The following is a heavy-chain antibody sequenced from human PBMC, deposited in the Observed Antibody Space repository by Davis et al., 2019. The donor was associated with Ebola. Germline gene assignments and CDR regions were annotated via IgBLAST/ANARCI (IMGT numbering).Heavy chain of an antibody. V-gene: IGHV1-69*13. Sequence: SVKVSCKASGGTFSSYAISWVRQAPGQGLEWMGGIIPIFGTANYAQKFQGRVTITADESTSTAYMELSSLRSEDTAVYYCARGFAGGVTLCTSTSCYGNYFDYWGQGTLVTVSS. CDR1: GGTFSSYA. D-gene: IGHD2-2*01. J-gene: IGHJ4*02. CDR2: IIPIFGTA. CDR3: ARGFAGGVTLCTSTSCYGNYFDY.